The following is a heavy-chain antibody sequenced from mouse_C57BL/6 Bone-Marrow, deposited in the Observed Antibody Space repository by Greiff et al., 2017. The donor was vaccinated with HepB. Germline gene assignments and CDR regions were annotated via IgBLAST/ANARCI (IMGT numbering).Heavy chain of an antibody. D-gene: IGHD2-10*01. V-gene: IGHV5-9*01. CDR1: GFTFSSYT. CDR3: AALLSYYYAMDY. Sequence: EVKVVESGGGLVKPGGSLKLSCAASGFTFSSYTMSWVRQTPEKRLEWVATISGGGGNTYYPDSVKGRFTISRDNAKNTLYLQMSSLRSEDTALYYCAALLSYYYAMDYWGQGTSVTVSS. J-gene: IGHJ4*01. CDR2: ISGGGGNT.